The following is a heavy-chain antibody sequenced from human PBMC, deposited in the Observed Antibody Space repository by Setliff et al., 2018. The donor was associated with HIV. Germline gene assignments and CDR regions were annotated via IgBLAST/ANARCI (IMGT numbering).Heavy chain of an antibody. V-gene: IGHV4-39*01. CDR3: ARHGGYYDFWSGYRGTNWFDP. Sequence: ASETLSLTCTVSGGSISSSSYYWGWIRQPPGKGLEWIGSIYYSGSTYYNPSLKSRVTISVDTSKNQFSLKLSSVTAADTAVYYCARHGGYYDFWSGYRGTNWFDPWGQGTLVTVSS. D-gene: IGHD3-3*01. CDR1: GGSISSSSYY. CDR2: IYYSGST. J-gene: IGHJ5*02.